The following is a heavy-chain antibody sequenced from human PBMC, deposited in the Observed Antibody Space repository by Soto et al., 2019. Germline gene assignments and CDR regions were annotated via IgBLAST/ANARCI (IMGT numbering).Heavy chain of an antibody. CDR1: GFTFSSYG. CDR3: ARDFTPLGYGDCYYGMDV. Sequence: PGGSLRLSCAASGFTFSSYGMHWVRQAPGKGLEWVAVIWYDGSNKYYADSVKGRFTISRDNSKNTLYLQMNSLRAEDTAVYYCARDFTPLGYGDCYYGMDVWGQGTTVTVSS. V-gene: IGHV3-33*01. D-gene: IGHD4-17*01. CDR2: IWYDGSNK. J-gene: IGHJ6*02.